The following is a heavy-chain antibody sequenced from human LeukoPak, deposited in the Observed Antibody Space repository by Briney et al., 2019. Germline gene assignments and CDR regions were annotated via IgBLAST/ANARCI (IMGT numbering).Heavy chain of an antibody. V-gene: IGHV4-59*08. CDR1: GGSISSYY. CDR3: VRSRRGSGWYYY. CDR2: IYYSGST. J-gene: IGHJ4*02. Sequence: SETLSLTCTVSGGSISSYYWSWIRQPPGKGLEWIGYIYYSGSTNYNPSLKSRVTISVDTSKNQFSLKLSSVTAADTAVYYCVRSRRGSGWYYYWGQGTLVTVSS. D-gene: IGHD6-19*01.